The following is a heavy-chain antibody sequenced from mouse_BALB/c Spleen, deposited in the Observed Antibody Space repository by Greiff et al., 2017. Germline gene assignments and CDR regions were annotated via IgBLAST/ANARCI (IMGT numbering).Heavy chain of an antibody. J-gene: IGHJ3*01. CDR1: GYTFTSYW. V-gene: IGHV1-87*01. CDR3: ASSFYGNFGFAY. Sequence: VQLQQSGAELARPGASVKLSCKASGYTFTSYWMQWVKQRPGQGLEWMGAIFPGDGDTRYTQKFKGKATLTADKSSSTAYMQLSSLASEDSAVYYCASSFYGNFGFAYGGQETLVTVSA. CDR2: IFPGDGDT. D-gene: IGHD2-10*01.